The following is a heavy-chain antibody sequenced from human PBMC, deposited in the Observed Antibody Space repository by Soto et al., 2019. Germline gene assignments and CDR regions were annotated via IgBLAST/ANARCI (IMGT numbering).Heavy chain of an antibody. CDR3: ASRGAEQQLAPLMDV. D-gene: IGHD6-13*01. CDR2: ISSSGSTI. Sequence: PGGSLRLSCAASGFTFSSYEVNWVRQAPGKGLEWVSYISSSGSTIYYADSVKGRFTISRDNAKNSLYLQMNSLRAEDTAVYYCASRGAEQQLAPLMDVWGQGTTVTVSS. CDR1: GFTFSSYE. J-gene: IGHJ6*02. V-gene: IGHV3-48*03.